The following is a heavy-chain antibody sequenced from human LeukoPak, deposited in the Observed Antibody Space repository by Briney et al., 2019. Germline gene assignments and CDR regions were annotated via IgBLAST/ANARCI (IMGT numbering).Heavy chain of an antibody. CDR3: AGVAYFFDSSGFYNGGDFDY. Sequence: ASVKVSCKASGYAFTAYFIHWVRQAPGQGLDWMGWINPNSGVTNYAQQSQGRVTMTRDTSVSTAYMELSSLRSDDTAVYYCAGVAYFFDSSGFYNGGDFDYWGQGTLVTVSS. J-gene: IGHJ4*02. D-gene: IGHD3-22*01. CDR2: INPNSGVT. V-gene: IGHV1-2*02. CDR1: GYAFTAYF.